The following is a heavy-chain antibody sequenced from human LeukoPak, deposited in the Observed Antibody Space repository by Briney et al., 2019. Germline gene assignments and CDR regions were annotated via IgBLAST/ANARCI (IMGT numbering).Heavy chain of an antibody. Sequence: QAGGSLRLSCAASGFTFSSYAMHWVRQAPGKGLEWVAVISYDGSNKYYADSVKGRFIISRDSSKNTLYLQMNSLRGEDTAVYYCARSGSYDFWSGYYSGYNWFDPWGQGTLVTVSS. J-gene: IGHJ5*02. CDR1: GFTFSSYA. D-gene: IGHD3-3*01. V-gene: IGHV3-30-3*01. CDR3: ARSGSYDFWSGYYSGYNWFDP. CDR2: ISYDGSNK.